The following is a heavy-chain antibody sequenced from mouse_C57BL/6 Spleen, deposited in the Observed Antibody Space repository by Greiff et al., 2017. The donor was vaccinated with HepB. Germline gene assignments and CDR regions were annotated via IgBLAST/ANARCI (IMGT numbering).Heavy chain of an antibody. D-gene: IGHD2-2*01. V-gene: IGHV1-50*01. J-gene: IGHJ4*01. CDR3: ARRVTTRYYYAMDY. Sequence: VQLQQSGAELVKPGASVKLSCKASGYTFTSYWMQWVKQRPGQGLEWIGEIDPSDSYTNYNQKFKGKATLTVDTSSSTAYMQLSSLTSEDSAVYYCARRVTTRYYYAMDYWGQGTSVTVSS. CDR2: IDPSDSYT. CDR1: GYTFTSYW.